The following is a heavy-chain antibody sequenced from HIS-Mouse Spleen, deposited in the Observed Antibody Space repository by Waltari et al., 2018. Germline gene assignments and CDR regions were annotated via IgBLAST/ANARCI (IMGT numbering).Heavy chain of an antibody. CDR3: AREIPYSSSWYDWYFDL. V-gene: IGHV4-39*07. CDR1: GGSISSSSYY. Sequence: QLQLQESGPGLVKPSETLSLTCTVSGGSISSSSYYWGWIRQPPGKGLEWIGSIYYSGSTDYNPSLKGGVPISVDTSKNQFSLKLSSVTAADTAVYYCAREIPYSSSWYDWYFDLWGRGTLVTVSS. J-gene: IGHJ2*01. D-gene: IGHD6-13*01. CDR2: IYYSGST.